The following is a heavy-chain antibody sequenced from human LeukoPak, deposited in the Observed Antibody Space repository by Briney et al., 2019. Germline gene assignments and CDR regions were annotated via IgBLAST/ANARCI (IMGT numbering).Heavy chain of an antibody. CDR2: IYYSGST. CDR3: ARAPRGDSSGYSF. CDR1: GGSISSSSYY. V-gene: IGHV4-39*07. J-gene: IGHJ4*02. Sequence: SETLSLTRTVSGGSISSSSYYWGWIRQPPGKGLEWIGSIYYSGSTYYNPSLKSRVTISVDTSKNQFSLKLSSVTAADTAVYYCARAPRGDSSGYSFWGQGTLVTVSS. D-gene: IGHD3-22*01.